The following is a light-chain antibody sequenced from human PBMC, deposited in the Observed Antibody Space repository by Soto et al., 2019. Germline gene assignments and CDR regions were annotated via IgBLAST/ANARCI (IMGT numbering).Light chain of an antibody. V-gene: IGLV2-14*01. J-gene: IGLJ2*01. Sequence: QSVLTQPASVSGSPGQSITISCTGTSSDVGGYNYVSWYQQHPGKAPKLMIYEVSNRPSGLSNRFSGSKSGNTASLTISGLQAEDEADYYCSSYTSSRSVVFGGGTQLTVL. CDR3: SSYTSSRSVV. CDR2: EVS. CDR1: SSDVGGYNY.